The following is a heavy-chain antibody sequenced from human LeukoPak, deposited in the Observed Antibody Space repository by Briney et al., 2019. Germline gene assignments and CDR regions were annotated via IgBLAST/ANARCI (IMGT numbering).Heavy chain of an antibody. V-gene: IGHV4-34*01. Sequence: SSETLSLTCAVYGGSFSGYYWSWIRQPPGKGLEWIGEINHSGSTNYNPSLKSRVTISVDTSKNQFSLKLSSVTAADTAVYYCARLPSSSSLSNYWGQGTLVTVSS. CDR3: ARLPSSSSLSNY. D-gene: IGHD6-6*01. CDR2: INHSGST. J-gene: IGHJ4*02. CDR1: GGSFSGYY.